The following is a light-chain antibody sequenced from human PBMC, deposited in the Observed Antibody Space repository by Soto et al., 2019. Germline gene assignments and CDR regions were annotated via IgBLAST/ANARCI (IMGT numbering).Light chain of an antibody. CDR1: QSVGSK. CDR2: DAS. Sequence: EIVMTQSPPTLSVSPGERATLSCRASQSVGSKLAWYQQRPGQAPRLLIYDASNRATGIPARFSGCGSGTEFSLTISSLQSEDFAVYSCQQYGDWPGAFGGGTKVEIK. V-gene: IGKV3D-15*01. J-gene: IGKJ4*01. CDR3: QQYGDWPGA.